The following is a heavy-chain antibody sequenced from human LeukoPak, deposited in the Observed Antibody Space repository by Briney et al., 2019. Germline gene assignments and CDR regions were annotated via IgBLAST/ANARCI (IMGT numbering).Heavy chain of an antibody. CDR2: ISYDGSNK. CDR3: AKDQGLQGSSWSLYYYYYGMDV. D-gene: IGHD6-13*01. V-gene: IGHV3-30*18. Sequence: GRSLRLSCAASGFTFSSYGMHWVRQAPGKGLGWVAVISYDGSNKYYADSVKGRFTISRDNSKNTLYLQMNSLRAEDTAVYYCAKDQGLQGSSWSLYYYYYGMDVWGKGTTVTVSS. CDR1: GFTFSSYG. J-gene: IGHJ6*04.